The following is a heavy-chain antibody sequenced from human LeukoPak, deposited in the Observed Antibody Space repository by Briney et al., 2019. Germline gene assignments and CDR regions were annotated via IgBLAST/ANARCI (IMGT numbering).Heavy chain of an antibody. J-gene: IGHJ4*02. CDR1: GYTFTGYY. CDR3: ARESSVATPGVDY. D-gene: IGHD5-12*01. CDR2: INPNSGGT. Sequence: GASVKVSCKASGYTFTGYYMHWVRQAHGQGLEWMGWINPNSGGTNYAQKFQGRVTMTRDTSISTAYMELSRLRSDDTAVYYCARESSVATPGVDYWGQGTLVTVSS. V-gene: IGHV1-2*02.